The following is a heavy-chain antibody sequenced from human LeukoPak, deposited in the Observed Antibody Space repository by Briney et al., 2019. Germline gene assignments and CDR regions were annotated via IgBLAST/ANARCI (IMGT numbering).Heavy chain of an antibody. Sequence: ASVKVSCKASGYTFTSYYMHWVRQAPGQGLEWMGIINPSGGSTSYAQKFQGRVTMTRDTSTSTVYMELSSLRSEDTAVYYCARGGYEYSSSSGYYFDYWGQGTLATVSS. J-gene: IGHJ4*02. CDR2: INPSGGST. D-gene: IGHD6-6*01. CDR1: GYTFTSYY. CDR3: ARGGYEYSSSSGYYFDY. V-gene: IGHV1-46*01.